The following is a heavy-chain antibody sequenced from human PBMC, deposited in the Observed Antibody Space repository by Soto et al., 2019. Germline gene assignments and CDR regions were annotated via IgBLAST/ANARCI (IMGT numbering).Heavy chain of an antibody. Sequence: SVKVSCKASGGTFSSYAISWVRQAPGQGLEWMGGIIPIFGTANYAQKFQGRVTITADKSTSTAYMELSSLRSEDTAVHYCARAITMIAGKKAYYFDYWGQGTLVTVSS. CDR3: ARAITMIAGKKAYYFDY. CDR1: GGTFSSYA. CDR2: IIPIFGTA. D-gene: IGHD3-22*01. J-gene: IGHJ4*02. V-gene: IGHV1-69*06.